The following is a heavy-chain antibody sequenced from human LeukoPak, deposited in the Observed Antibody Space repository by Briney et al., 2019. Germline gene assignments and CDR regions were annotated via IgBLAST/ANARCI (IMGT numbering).Heavy chain of an antibody. V-gene: IGHV3-30-3*01. Sequence: QTGRSLRLSCAASGFTFSSYAMHWVRQAPGKGLEWVAVISYDGSNKYYADSVKGRFTISRDNSKNTLYLQMNSLRAEDTAVCYCARAGAGAIVGPRVDYWGQGTLVTVSS. CDR3: ARAGAGAIVGPRVDY. CDR1: GFTFSSYA. CDR2: ISYDGSNK. J-gene: IGHJ4*02. D-gene: IGHD1-26*01.